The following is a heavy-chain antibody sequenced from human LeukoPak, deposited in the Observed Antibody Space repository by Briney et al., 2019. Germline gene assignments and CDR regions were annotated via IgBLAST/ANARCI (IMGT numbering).Heavy chain of an antibody. J-gene: IGHJ4*02. CDR2: INTNTGNP. V-gene: IGHV7-4-1*02. Sequence: GASGKVSCKAAGYTFTSYAMNWGGQAGGQGVEGRGGINTNTGNPTYAQGFTERFVFSLDTSVSTAYLQISSLKAEDTAVYYCARKHHLYSGSYYGYWGQGTLVTVSS. CDR1: GYTFTSYA. D-gene: IGHD1-26*01. CDR3: ARKHHLYSGSYYGY.